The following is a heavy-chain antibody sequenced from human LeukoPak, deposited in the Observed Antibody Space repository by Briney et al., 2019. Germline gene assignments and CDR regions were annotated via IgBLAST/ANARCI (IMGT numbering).Heavy chain of an antibody. CDR1: GGTFSSCA. D-gene: IGHD3-9*01. CDR2: IIPILGIA. CDR3: ARAGLRYFDWLPPTRFDY. V-gene: IGHV1-69*04. J-gene: IGHJ4*02. Sequence: ASVRVSCKASGGTFSSCAISWVRQAPGQGLEWMGRIIPILGIANYAQKFQGRVTITADKPTSTAYMELSSLRSEDTAVYYCARAGLRYFDWLPPTRFDYWGQGTLVTVSS.